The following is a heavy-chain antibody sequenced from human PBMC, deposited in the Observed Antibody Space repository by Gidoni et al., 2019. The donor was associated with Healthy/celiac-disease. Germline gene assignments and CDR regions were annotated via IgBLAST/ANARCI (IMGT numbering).Heavy chain of an antibody. CDR3: ARDLKHDYTLEGDPFDY. D-gene: IGHD4-4*01. V-gene: IGHV3-7*01. J-gene: IGHJ4*02. Sequence: EVQLVESGGGLVQPGGSLRLSCAASRFTFSSYWMSWVRQAPGKGLEWVANIKQDGSEKYYVDSVKGRFTISRDNAKNSLYLQMNSLRAEDTAVYYCARDLKHDYTLEGDPFDYWGQGTLVTVSS. CDR1: RFTFSSYW. CDR2: IKQDGSEK.